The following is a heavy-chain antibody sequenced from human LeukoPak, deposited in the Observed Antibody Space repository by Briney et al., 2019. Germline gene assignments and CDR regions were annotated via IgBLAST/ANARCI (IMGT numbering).Heavy chain of an antibody. CDR1: GYTFTSSG. J-gene: IGHJ1*01. CDR3: ARHRISSSWYPMGFQH. CDR2: VSAYNGNT. D-gene: IGHD6-13*01. Sequence: ASVKVSCKASGYTFTSSGISWVRQAPGQGLEWMGWVSAYNGNTNYAQKLQGRVTMTTDTSTSTAYMELRSLRSGDTAVYCCARHRISSSWYPMGFQHWGQGTLVTVSS. V-gene: IGHV1-18*01.